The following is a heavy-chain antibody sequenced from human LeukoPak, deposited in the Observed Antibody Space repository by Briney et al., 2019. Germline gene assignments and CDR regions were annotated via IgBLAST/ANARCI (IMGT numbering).Heavy chain of an antibody. D-gene: IGHD3-16*01. CDR3: ARDRGLARPLDY. V-gene: IGHV4-4*07. J-gene: IGHJ4*02. CDR2: IYTSGST. Sequence: WIGRIYTSGSTNYNPSLKSRVTMSVDTSKNQFSLKLSSVTAADTAVYYCARDRGLARPLDYWGQGTLVTVSS.